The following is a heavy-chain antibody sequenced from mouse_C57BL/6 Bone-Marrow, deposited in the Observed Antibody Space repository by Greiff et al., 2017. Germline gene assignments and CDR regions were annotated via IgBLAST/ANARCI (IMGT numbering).Heavy chain of an antibody. CDR1: GYSITSGYY. J-gene: IGHJ1*03. D-gene: IGHD3-2*02. V-gene: IGHV3-6*01. Sequence: EVKLQESGPGLVKPSQSLSLTCSVTGYSITSGYYWNWIRQFPGNKLEWMGYISYDGSNNYNPSLKNRISITRDTSKNQFFLKLNSVTTEDTATYYCARQLRLRYFDGWGTGTTVTVSS. CDR3: ARQLRLRYFDG. CDR2: ISYDGSN.